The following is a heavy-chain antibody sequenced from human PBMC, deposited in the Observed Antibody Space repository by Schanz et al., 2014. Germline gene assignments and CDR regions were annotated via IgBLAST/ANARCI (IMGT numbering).Heavy chain of an antibody. J-gene: IGHJ5*02. CDR3: AKAADWPVTRFDP. CDR1: GFAFSSYG. V-gene: IGHV3-23*04. CDR2: IGVDGTTT. Sequence: EVQLVESGGGLVQPGGSLRLSCTASGFAFSSYGMNWLRQAPGKGLEWVSVIGVDGTTTYYADSVRGRFTISSDSSKNTRYLQMSSLRADDTAVYYCAKAADWPVTRFDPWGQGTLVTVSS. D-gene: IGHD3-9*01.